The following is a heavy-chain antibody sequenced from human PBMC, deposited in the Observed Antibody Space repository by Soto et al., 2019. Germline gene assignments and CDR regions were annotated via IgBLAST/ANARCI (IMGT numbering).Heavy chain of an antibody. CDR1: GGSISSGNYY. CDR2: IYYSGST. D-gene: IGHD4-17*01. V-gene: IGHV4-30-4*01. Sequence: SETLSLTCTVSGGSISSGNYYWSWIRQPPGKGLEWIGYIYYSGSTYYNPSLKSRVTISVDTSKNQFSLQLSSVTAADTAVYYCARTTVMAFDYWGHGTLVTVSS. J-gene: IGHJ4*01. CDR3: ARTTVMAFDY.